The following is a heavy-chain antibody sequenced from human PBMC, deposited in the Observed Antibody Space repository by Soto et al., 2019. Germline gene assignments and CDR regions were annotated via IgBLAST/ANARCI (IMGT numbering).Heavy chain of an antibody. Sequence: QVQLVESGGGVVQPGRSLRLSCAASGFTFSSYAMHWVRQAPGKGLEWVAVISYDGSNKYYADSVKGRFTISRHNSKNTLYLQMNSLRAEDTAVYYCARDGGYSSSWYISNWFDPWGQGTLVTVSS. J-gene: IGHJ5*02. CDR3: ARDGGYSSSWYISNWFDP. V-gene: IGHV3-30-3*01. CDR2: ISYDGSNK. D-gene: IGHD6-13*01. CDR1: GFTFSSYA.